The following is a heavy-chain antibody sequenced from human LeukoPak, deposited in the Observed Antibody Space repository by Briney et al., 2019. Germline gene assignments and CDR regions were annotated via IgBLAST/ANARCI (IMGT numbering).Heavy chain of an antibody. CDR3: ARSPSGWYYFDY. J-gene: IGHJ4*02. Sequence: ASVKVSCKASGYTFTGYYMHWVRQAPGQGLEGMGWINPNSGGTNYAQKFQGRVTMTRDTSISTAYMELSRLRSDDTAVYYCARSPSGWYYFDYWGQGTLVTVSS. V-gene: IGHV1-2*02. D-gene: IGHD6-19*01. CDR1: GYTFTGYY. CDR2: INPNSGGT.